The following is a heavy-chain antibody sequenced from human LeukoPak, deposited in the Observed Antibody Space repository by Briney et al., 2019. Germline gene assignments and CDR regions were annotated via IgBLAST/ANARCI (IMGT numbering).Heavy chain of an antibody. CDR2: IRTDTGDT. J-gene: IGHJ4*02. D-gene: IGHD2-15*01. CDR1: GYTFTKNA. Sequence: WASVTVSCKTSGYTFTKNALHWVRQAPGQSLEWMGWIRTDTGDTEYSQKFQGRVTLTRDTSATTVYVELKSLRSEDTAVYYCGRGGSSGVDYWGQGTLVTVSS. CDR3: GRGGSSGVDY. V-gene: IGHV1-3*04.